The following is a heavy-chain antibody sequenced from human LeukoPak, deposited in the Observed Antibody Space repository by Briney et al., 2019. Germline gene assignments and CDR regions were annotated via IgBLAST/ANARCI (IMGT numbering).Heavy chain of an antibody. Sequence: SETLSLTCTVSGGSISSYYWSWIRQPPGKGLEWIGYIYYSGNTYYNPSLKSRVTISVDTSKNQFSLKLSSVTAADTAVYYCASYGSGTGGNDFWGQGTLVTVSS. CDR1: GGSISSYY. CDR2: IYYSGNT. D-gene: IGHD3-10*01. J-gene: IGHJ4*02. CDR3: ASYGSGTGGNDF. V-gene: IGHV4-59*04.